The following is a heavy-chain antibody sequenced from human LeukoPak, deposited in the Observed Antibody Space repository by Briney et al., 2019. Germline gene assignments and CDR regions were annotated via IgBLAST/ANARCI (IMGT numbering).Heavy chain of an antibody. CDR2: IYWDDDK. V-gene: IGHV2-5*02. D-gene: IGHD4-23*01. CDR3: AHSRGGKETGYFDY. Sequence: SGPTLVKHTQTLTLTCSISGYSLRTNGMGVGWIRQPPGKALEWLALIYWDDDKRYRPSLKSRLTITKDTSKNQVVLTMTNMDPVDTATYYCAHSRGGKETGYFDYWGQGTLVTVSS. J-gene: IGHJ4*02. CDR1: GYSLRTNGMG.